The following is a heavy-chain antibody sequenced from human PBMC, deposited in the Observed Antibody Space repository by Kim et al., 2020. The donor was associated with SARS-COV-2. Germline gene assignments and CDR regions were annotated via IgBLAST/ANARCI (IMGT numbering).Heavy chain of an antibody. Sequence: NYPQKPQGRVTMTTDTSTSTAYMELRSLRSDDTAVYYCARDDPYSSGYFDYWGQGTLVTVSS. V-gene: IGHV1-18*01. D-gene: IGHD6-19*01. J-gene: IGHJ4*02. CDR3: ARDDPYSSGYFDY.